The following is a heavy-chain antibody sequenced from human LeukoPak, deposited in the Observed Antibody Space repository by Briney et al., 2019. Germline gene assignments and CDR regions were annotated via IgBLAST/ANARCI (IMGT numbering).Heavy chain of an antibody. Sequence: ASVKVSCKASGYSFSGYYIHWVRQAPGQGLEWMGRINPNTGGTNYAQTFQGRVTLTRDTSINTAYMELSGLRSDDTAVFYCARATFFGVVPDFWGRGTLVTVSS. CDR1: GYSFSGYY. CDR2: INPNTGGT. V-gene: IGHV1-2*06. CDR3: ARATFFGVVPDF. D-gene: IGHD3-3*01. J-gene: IGHJ4*02.